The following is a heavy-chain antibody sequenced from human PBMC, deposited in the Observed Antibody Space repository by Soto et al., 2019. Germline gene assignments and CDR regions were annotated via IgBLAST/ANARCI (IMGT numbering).Heavy chain of an antibody. V-gene: IGHV3-30-3*01. CDR1: GFTFSSYA. CDR2: ISYDGSNK. D-gene: IGHD1-26*01. CDR3: ARDSVSYSLDY. J-gene: IGHJ4*02. Sequence: QVQLVESGGGVVQPGRSLRLSCAASGFTFSSYAMHWVRQAPGKGLEWVAVISYDGSNKYYADSVKGRFTISSDNSKNTLYLQMNSLRAEDTAVYYCARDSVSYSLDYWGQGTLVTVSS.